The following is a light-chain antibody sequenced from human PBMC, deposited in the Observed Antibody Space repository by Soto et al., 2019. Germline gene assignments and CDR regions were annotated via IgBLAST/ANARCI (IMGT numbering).Light chain of an antibody. V-gene: IGKV3-20*01. CDR3: QQYGSSGT. CDR1: QSVSSSY. Sequence: EIVLTHSPGTLSLSPVERATLSCRASQSVSSSYLAWYQQKPGQAPRLLIYGASNRATGIPDRFSGSGSGTDFTLTISRLEPEDFAVYYCQQYGSSGTFGQGTKVDIK. CDR2: GAS. J-gene: IGKJ1*01.